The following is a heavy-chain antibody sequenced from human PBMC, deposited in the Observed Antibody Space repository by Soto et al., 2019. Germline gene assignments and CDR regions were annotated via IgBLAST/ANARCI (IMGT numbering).Heavy chain of an antibody. CDR1: GFTFSSYS. V-gene: IGHV3-21*01. J-gene: IGHJ4*02. CDR2: ISSSSSYI. D-gene: IGHD3-3*01. CDR3: ARDPAILEWLLGIYFDY. Sequence: GGSLRLSCAASGFTFSSYSMNWVRQAPGKVLEWVSSISSSSSYIYYADSVKGRFTISRDNAKNSLYLQMNSLRAEDTAVYYCARDPAILEWLLGIYFDYWGQGTLVTVSS.